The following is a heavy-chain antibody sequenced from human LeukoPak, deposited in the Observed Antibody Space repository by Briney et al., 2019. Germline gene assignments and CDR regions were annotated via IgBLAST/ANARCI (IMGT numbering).Heavy chain of an antibody. J-gene: IGHJ4*02. CDR3: TTIKRGNSFGYFDF. V-gene: IGHV4-59*11. D-gene: IGHD5-18*01. CDR1: GGSMTTHH. Sequence: PSETLSHTCTVSGGSMTTHHWNWIRQTPGKGLEWFGSVFDSGRTKENPSLKSRVTLSTDTSKNQLSLRLSSVTAADTAVYYCTTIKRGNSFGYFDFWGQGILVTVSS. CDR2: VFDSGRT.